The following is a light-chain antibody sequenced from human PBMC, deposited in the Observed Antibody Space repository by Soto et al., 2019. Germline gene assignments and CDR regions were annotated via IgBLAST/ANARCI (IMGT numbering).Light chain of an antibody. CDR2: DAS. J-gene: IGKJ2*01. Sequence: EIVMTQAPLTLSAPPGERAIFSCRASQSVRSNISWYQQKPGQSPRLLVYDASTRATAIPARFSGSGYGTEFTLTIITLQPEDFAVCYCQQYCQWPSYTFGQG. CDR3: QQYCQWPSYT. V-gene: IGKV3D-15*01. CDR1: QSVRSN.